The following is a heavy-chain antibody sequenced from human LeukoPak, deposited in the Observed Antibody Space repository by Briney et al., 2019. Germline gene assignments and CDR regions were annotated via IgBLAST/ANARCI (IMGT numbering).Heavy chain of an antibody. CDR2: ISSSSTI. V-gene: IGHV3-48*04. CDR1: GFTFSSYS. CDR3: ARESSSYFDY. Sequence: GGSLRLSCAASGFTFSSYSMNWVRQAPGKGLEWVSYISSSSTIYYADSVKGRFTISRDNAKNSLYLQMNSLRAEDTAVYYCARESSSYFDYWGQGTLVTVSS. J-gene: IGHJ4*02. D-gene: IGHD6-6*01.